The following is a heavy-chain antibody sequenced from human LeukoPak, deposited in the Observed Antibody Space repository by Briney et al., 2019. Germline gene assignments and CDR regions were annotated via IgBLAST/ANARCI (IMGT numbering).Heavy chain of an antibody. D-gene: IGHD6-19*01. CDR2: IFYIGNT. J-gene: IGHJ4*02. CDR1: GGSISSYY. V-gene: IGHV4-59*08. Sequence: ASETLSLTCTVSGGSISSYYWSWIRQPPGKGLEWIGYIFYIGNTLYNPSLKSRVTISVDTSKNQVSLKVSSVTAADTAVYYCARVAVADHYFDYWGQGTLVTVSS. CDR3: ARVAVADHYFDY.